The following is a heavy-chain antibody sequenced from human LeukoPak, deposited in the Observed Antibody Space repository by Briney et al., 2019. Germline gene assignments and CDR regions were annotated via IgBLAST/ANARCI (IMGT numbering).Heavy chain of an antibody. J-gene: IGHJ4*02. CDR2: IYYSGST. V-gene: IGHV4-30-4*01. Sequence: SQTLSLTCTVSGGSISSGDYCWSWIRQPPGKGLEWIGYIYYSGSTYYNPSLKSRVTISVDTSKNQFSLKLSSVTAADTAVYYCARDRRARGFFDYWGQGTLVTVSS. CDR1: GGSISSGDYC. CDR3: ARDRRARGFFDY.